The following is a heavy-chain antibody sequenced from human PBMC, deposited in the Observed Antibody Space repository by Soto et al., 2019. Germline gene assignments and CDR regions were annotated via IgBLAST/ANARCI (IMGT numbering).Heavy chain of an antibody. J-gene: IGHJ4*02. CDR1: GFTFSSYS. CDR3: ARDSSSWYY. D-gene: IGHD6-13*01. V-gene: IGHV3-48*02. Sequence: EVQLVESGGGLVQPGGSLRLSCAASGFTFSSYSLNWVRQAPGKGLKWVSYISGSSSTIYDADSVKGRFTISRDNAKNSLYLQMNSLRDEATAVYYCARDSSSWYYWGQGTLVIVSS. CDR2: ISGSSSTI.